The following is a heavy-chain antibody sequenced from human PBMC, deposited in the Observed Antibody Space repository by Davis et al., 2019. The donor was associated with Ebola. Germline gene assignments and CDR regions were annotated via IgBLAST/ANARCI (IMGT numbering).Heavy chain of an antibody. J-gene: IGHJ4*02. CDR1: GFPFSLYS. CDR2: ISGSGVNT. V-gene: IGHV3-23*01. Sequence: GESLKISCAASGFPFSLYSMNWVRQAPGKGLEWVSGISGSGVNTYYADSVKGRITISRDNSKNSLYLQMSDLRAGDTAVYYCARVGTTVTTIDYWGQGTLVTVSS. D-gene: IGHD4-17*01. CDR3: ARVGTTVTTIDY.